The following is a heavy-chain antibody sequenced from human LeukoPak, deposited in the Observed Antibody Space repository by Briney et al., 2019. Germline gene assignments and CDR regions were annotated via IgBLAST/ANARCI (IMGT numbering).Heavy chain of an antibody. Sequence: PGGSLRLSCAASGFTFSDYYMSWIRQVPGKGLECVAYISSSGTSVYYSDSVKGRFTISRDNSKNTLYLQMNSLRAEDTAVYYCAKDRCSNGVGCYYYYMDVWGKGTTVTISS. V-gene: IGHV3-11*04. D-gene: IGHD2-8*01. CDR2: ISSSGTSV. J-gene: IGHJ6*03. CDR3: AKDRCSNGVGCYYYYMDV. CDR1: GFTFSDYY.